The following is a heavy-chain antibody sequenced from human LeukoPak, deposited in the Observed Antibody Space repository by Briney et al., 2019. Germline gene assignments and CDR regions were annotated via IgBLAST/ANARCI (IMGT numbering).Heavy chain of an antibody. CDR2: VYHSGST. Sequence: SETLSLTRTVSGYSISTGYYWAWIRQPPGKGLEWIGSVYHSGSTYFNPPLKSRVTISVDTAKNQFSLKLSSVTAADTAVYYCARAYSDSTGYTRHFDYWGPGALVTVSS. V-gene: IGHV4-38-2*02. D-gene: IGHD3-22*01. CDR3: ARAYSDSTGYTRHFDY. CDR1: GYSISTGYY. J-gene: IGHJ4*02.